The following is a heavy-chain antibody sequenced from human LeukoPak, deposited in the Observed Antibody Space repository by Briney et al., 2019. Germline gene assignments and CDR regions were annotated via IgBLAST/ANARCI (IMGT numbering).Heavy chain of an antibody. CDR1: GFTLTPAW. CDR2: IKSKTDGGTT. CDR3: TTGGDLLHYYYYGMDV. D-gene: IGHD2-21*02. J-gene: IGHJ6*02. Sequence: GGSLRLSCAASGFTLTPAWMNWVRQAPGKGLEWVGRIKSKTDGGTTDYAAPVKGRFTISRDDSKNTLYLQMNSLKTEDTAVYYCTTGGDLLHYYYYGMDVWGQGTTVTVSS. V-gene: IGHV3-15*01.